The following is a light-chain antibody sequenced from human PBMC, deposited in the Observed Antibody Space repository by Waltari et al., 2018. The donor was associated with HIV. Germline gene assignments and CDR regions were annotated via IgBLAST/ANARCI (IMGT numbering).Light chain of an antibody. CDR3: QQRSNWPPIT. CDR2: AAS. Sequence: EIVLTQSPATLSLSPGERATLSCRASQSVSSYLAWYQQKPGQAPRLLIYAASKRATGIPARFSGSGSGTDFTLTISSLDPEDFAVYICQQRSNWPPITFGQGTRLEIK. J-gene: IGKJ5*01. CDR1: QSVSSY. V-gene: IGKV3-11*01.